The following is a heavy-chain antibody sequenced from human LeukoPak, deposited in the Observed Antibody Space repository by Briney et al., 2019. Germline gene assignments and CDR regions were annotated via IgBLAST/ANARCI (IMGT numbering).Heavy chain of an antibody. V-gene: IGHV3-30*04. J-gene: IGHJ4*02. D-gene: IGHD3-22*01. Sequence: GRSLRLSSAASGFTFSIYAMHWVRQGPGEGRGWGAVISNDGSDKYYTDSVKGPFTTSTDTWTSTLYLQMNRLKTEDTAVYYCARDKRHYDNSGYGYWGQGTLVTVSS. CDR2: ISNDGSDK. CDR3: ARDKRHYDNSGYGY. CDR1: GFTFSIYA.